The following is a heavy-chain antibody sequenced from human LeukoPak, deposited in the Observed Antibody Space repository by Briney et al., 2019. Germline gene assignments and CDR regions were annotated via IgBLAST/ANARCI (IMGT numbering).Heavy chain of an antibody. D-gene: IGHD3-10*02. CDR3: AELGITMIGGV. CDR1: GFTFSSYE. V-gene: IGHV3-48*03. J-gene: IGHJ6*04. CDR2: ISAASTI. Sequence: PGGSLRLSCAASGFTFSSYEMNWVRQAPGKGLEWVSYISAASTIYYADSVKGRFTISRDNAENSLYLQMNSLRAEDTAVYYCAELGITMIGGVWGKGTTVTISS.